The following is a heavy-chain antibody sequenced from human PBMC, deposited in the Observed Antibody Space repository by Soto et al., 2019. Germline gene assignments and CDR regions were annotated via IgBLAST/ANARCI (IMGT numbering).Heavy chain of an antibody. CDR3: ARDQGVDTAMVTPWFDP. J-gene: IGHJ5*02. D-gene: IGHD5-18*01. V-gene: IGHV3-21*01. CDR1: GFTFSSDS. Sequence: GGSLRLSCAASGFTFSSDSMNWVRQAPGKGLEWVSSISSSSSYIYYADSVKGRFTISRDNAKNSLYLQMNSLRAEDTAVYYCARDQGVDTAMVTPWFDPWGQGTLVTVSS. CDR2: ISSSSSYI.